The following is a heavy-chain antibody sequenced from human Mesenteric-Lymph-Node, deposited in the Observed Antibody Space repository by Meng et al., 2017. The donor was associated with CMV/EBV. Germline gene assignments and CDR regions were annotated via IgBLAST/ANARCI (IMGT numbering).Heavy chain of an antibody. CDR2: INPNSGGT. J-gene: IGHJ4*02. Sequence: ASVKVSCKTSGYTFSGYYMYWVRQAPGQGLEWMGWINPNSGGTNYAQTFQGRVTMTRDTSISTAYMELSRLRSEDTAVYYCASGDYGDLSYWGQGTLVTVSS. CDR1: GYTFSGYY. D-gene: IGHD4-17*01. V-gene: IGHV1-2*02. CDR3: ASGDYGDLSY.